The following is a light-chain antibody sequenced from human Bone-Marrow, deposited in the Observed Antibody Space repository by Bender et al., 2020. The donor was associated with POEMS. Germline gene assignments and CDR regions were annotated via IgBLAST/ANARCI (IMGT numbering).Light chain of an antibody. V-gene: IGLV2-8*01. CDR1: SSDVGRYNS. CDR2: DVQ. J-gene: IGLJ2*01. Sequence: QSALTQPASVSGSPGQSVTISCTGTSSDVGRYNSVSWYQHYPGQAPKLIIYDVQNRPSGVPDRFSGSKSGNTASLTVSGLQADDEADYFCSSYAGNFNVVFGGGTKLAV. CDR3: SSYAGNFNVV.